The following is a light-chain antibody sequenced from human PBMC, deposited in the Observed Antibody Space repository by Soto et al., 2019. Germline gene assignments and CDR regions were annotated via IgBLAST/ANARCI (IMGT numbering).Light chain of an antibody. J-gene: IGLJ2*01. V-gene: IGLV2-14*03. Sequence: QSALTQPASVSGSPGQSITISCTGTSSDVGGYNYVSWYQQHPGKAPKVMIYDVSNRPSGVSNRFSGSKSGNTASLTISGLQAEDEADYYCSSYTSRSTLGFGGGTKLTVL. CDR2: DVS. CDR3: SSYTSRSTLG. CDR1: SSDVGGYNY.